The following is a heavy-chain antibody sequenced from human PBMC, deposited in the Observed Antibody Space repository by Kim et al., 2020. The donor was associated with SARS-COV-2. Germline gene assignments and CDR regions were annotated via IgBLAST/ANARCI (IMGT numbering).Heavy chain of an antibody. J-gene: IGHJ4*02. CDR3: ARRASDYYGFLYYFDY. Sequence: SLRSRVTISVDTSRNQFSLRLSSVTAADTAVYYCARRASDYYGFLYYFDYWGQGTLVTVSS. D-gene: IGHD3-10*01. V-gene: IGHV4-61*07.